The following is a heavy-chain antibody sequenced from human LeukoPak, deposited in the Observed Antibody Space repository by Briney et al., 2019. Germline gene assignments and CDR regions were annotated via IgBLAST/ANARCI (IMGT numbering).Heavy chain of an antibody. CDR2: IYYSGST. V-gene: IGHV4-39*01. Sequence: KPSETLSLTCTVSGGSISSYYWSWIRQPPGKGLEWIGSIYYSGSTYYNPSLKSRVTISVDTSKNQFSLKLSSVTAADTAVYYCARHRRGNSILNWFDPWGQGTLVTVSS. J-gene: IGHJ5*02. D-gene: IGHD3-10*01. CDR1: GGSISSYY. CDR3: ARHRRGNSILNWFDP.